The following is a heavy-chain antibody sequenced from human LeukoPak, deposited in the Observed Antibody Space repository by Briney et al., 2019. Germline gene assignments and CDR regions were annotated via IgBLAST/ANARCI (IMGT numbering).Heavy chain of an antibody. V-gene: IGHV3-9*01. D-gene: IGHD6-19*01. J-gene: IGHJ3*02. CDR2: ISWNSGSI. Sequence: PGGSLRLSCAASGFTFDDYAMHWVRQAPGKGLEWVSGISWNSGSIGYADSVKGRFTISRDNAKNSLYLQMNSLRAEDTALYYCAKGSSGWTSDAFDIRGQGTMVTVSS. CDR1: GFTFDDYA. CDR3: AKGSSGWTSDAFDI.